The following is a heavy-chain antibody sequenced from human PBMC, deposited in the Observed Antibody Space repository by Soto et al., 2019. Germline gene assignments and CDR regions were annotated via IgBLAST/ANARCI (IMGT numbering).Heavy chain of an antibody. CDR1: GGSISSYY. CDR2: IYYSGST. J-gene: IGHJ6*02. V-gene: IGHV4-59*01. CDR3: ARVPITFVRGVMGEYYHYYNGMDV. Sequence: PSETLSLTCTVSGGSISSYYWGWIRQPPGKGLEWIGYIYYSGSTNYNPSLKSRVTISVDPSKNQSSLKLSSVTAADTAVYYCARVPITFVRGVMGEYYHYYNGMDVWGQGTMVTVSS. D-gene: IGHD3-10*01.